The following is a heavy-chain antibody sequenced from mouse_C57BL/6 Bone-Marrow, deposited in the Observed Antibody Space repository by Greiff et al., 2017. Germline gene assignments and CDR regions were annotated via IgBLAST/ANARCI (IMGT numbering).Heavy chain of an antibody. CDR3: ARKLLLLYYFDY. J-gene: IGHJ2*01. CDR1: GYTFTSYW. V-gene: IGHV1-55*01. D-gene: IGHD2-1*01. CDR2: IYPGSGST. Sequence: QVQLQQPGAELVKPGASVKMSCKASGYTFTSYWITWVKQRPGQGLEWNGDIYPGSGSTNYNEKFKSKATLTVDTSSSTAYMQLSSLTSEDSAVYYCARKLLLLYYFDYWGQGTTLTVSS.